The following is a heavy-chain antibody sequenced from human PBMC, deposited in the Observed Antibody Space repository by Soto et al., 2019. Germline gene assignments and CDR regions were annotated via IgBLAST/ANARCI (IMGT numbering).Heavy chain of an antibody. CDR2: ISWNSGSI. CDR1: GFTFDDYA. J-gene: IGHJ6*03. D-gene: IGHD5-12*01. CDR3: AKDMRGYSGYDWGDYYYYMDV. Sequence: GGSLRLSCAASGFTFDDYAMHWVRQAPGKGLEWVSGISWNSGSIGYADSVKGRFTISRDNAKNSLYLQMNSLRAEDTALYYCAKDMRGYSGYDWGDYYYYMDVWGKGTTVTVSS. V-gene: IGHV3-9*01.